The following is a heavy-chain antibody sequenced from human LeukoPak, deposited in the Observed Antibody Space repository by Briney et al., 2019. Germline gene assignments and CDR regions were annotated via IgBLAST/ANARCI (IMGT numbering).Heavy chain of an antibody. CDR1: GGSVSNYY. Sequence: SETLSLTCTVSGGSVSNYYWSWIRQSPGKGLEWIGYISYAETSYNPSLKSRVTISADTSKNQFSLKLYSVTAADTAVYYCATRKLGNDYWGQGTLVTVSS. J-gene: IGHJ4*02. V-gene: IGHV4-59*02. CDR3: ATRKLGNDY. CDR2: ISYAET. D-gene: IGHD7-27*01.